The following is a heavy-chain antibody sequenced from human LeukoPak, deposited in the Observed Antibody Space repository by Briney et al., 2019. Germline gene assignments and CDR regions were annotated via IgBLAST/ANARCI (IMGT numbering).Heavy chain of an antibody. CDR3: ARGGYDSSGYYGYYFDY. J-gene: IGHJ4*02. D-gene: IGHD3-22*01. Sequence: ASVKVSCKASGYSFRSYGISWVRQAPGQGLEWMGWMNPDSGNTGYAQKFQGRVTMTRNTSISTAYMELSSLRSEDTAVYYCARGGYDSSGYYGYYFDYWGQGTLVTVSS. V-gene: IGHV1-8*01. CDR2: MNPDSGNT. CDR1: GYSFRSYG.